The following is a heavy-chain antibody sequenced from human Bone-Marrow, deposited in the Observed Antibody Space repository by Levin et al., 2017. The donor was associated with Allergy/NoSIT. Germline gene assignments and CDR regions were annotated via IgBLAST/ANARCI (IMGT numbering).Heavy chain of an antibody. V-gene: IGHV3-23*01. CDR2: ISGSGGST. CDR1: GFTFSSYA. Sequence: GGSLRLSCAASGFTFSSYAMSWVRQAPGKGLEWVSAISGSGGSTYYADSVKGRFTISRDNSKNTLYLQMNSQRAEDTAVYYCAKHGYCSGGSCCLSNYFDYWGQGTLVTVSS. D-gene: IGHD2-15*01. CDR3: AKHGYCSGGSCCLSNYFDY. J-gene: IGHJ4*02.